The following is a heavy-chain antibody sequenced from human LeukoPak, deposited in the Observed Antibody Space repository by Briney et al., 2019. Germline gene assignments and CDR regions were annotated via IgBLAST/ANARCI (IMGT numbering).Heavy chain of an antibody. CDR3: ARFTGYCSGTSCYPNAFDI. Sequence: SETLSLTCTVSGYSISSGTYYWTWIRQPAGKGLEWIGRISTSGSTNYNPSLKSRVTISLDTSKNQFSLKLSSVTAADTAVFYCARFTGYCSGTSCYPNAFDIWGQGTMVTVSS. D-gene: IGHD2-2*01. J-gene: IGHJ3*02. V-gene: IGHV4-61*02. CDR1: GYSISSGTYY. CDR2: ISTSGST.